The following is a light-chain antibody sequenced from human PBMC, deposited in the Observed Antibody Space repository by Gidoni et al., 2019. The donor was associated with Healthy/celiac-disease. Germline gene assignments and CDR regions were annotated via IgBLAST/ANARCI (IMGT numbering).Light chain of an antibody. Sequence: EIVLPQSPGTLSLPPGDRATLSCRASQSVSSSYLAWYQQKPGQAPRLLIYGASSRATGIPDRFSGSGSGTDFTLTISRLEPEDFAVYYCQQYGSSPPRITFGPGTKVDIK. CDR1: QSVSSSY. V-gene: IGKV3-20*01. CDR3: QQYGSSPPRIT. J-gene: IGKJ3*01. CDR2: GAS.